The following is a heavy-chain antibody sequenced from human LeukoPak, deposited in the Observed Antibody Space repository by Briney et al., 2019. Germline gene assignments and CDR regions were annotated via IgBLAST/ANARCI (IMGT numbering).Heavy chain of an antibody. J-gene: IGHJ4*02. D-gene: IGHD3-22*01. CDR2: IYPADSDT. CDR1: GYTFTSYW. Sequence: GESLKISCKGSGYTFTSYWIGWVRQMPGKGLEWLVIIYPADSDTIYSPSFEGQVTFSVDKSISTAYLQWSSPKASDTAMYYCARLTCPYYYDSSGKPCGFDSWGQGTLVTVSS. V-gene: IGHV5-51*01. CDR3: ARLTCPYYYDSSGKPCGFDS.